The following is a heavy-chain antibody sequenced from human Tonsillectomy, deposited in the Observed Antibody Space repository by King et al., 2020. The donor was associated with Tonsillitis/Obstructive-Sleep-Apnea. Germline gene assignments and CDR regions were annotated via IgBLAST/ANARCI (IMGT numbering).Heavy chain of an antibody. CDR1: GFTFSSYS. Sequence: VQLVESGGGLVKPGGSLRLSCAASGFTFSSYSMNWVRQAPGKGLEWGSSINRSSSYIYYADSVKGRFTISRDNAKNSLYLQMNSLRAEDTAVYYCARDSRVVAATRNDYWGQGTLVTVSS. CDR3: ARDSRVVAATRNDY. V-gene: IGHV3-21*01. D-gene: IGHD2-15*01. J-gene: IGHJ4*02. CDR2: INRSSSYI.